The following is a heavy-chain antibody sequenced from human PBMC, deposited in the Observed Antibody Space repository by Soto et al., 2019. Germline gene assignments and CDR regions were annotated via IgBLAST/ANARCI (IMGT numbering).Heavy chain of an antibody. D-gene: IGHD6-6*01. Sequence: GGSLRLSCAASGFTFSSYGMHWVRQAPGKGLEWVAVIWYDGSNKYYADSVKGRFTISRDNSKNTLYLQMNSLRAEDTAVYYCARDSVLDSSKDAFDIWGQGTMVTVSS. CDR3: ARDSVLDSSKDAFDI. CDR1: GFTFSSYG. V-gene: IGHV3-33*08. CDR2: IWYDGSNK. J-gene: IGHJ3*02.